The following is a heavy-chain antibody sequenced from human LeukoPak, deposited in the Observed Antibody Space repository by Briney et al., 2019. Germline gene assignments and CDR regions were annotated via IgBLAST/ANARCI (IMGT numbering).Heavy chain of an antibody. V-gene: IGHV3-48*03. CDR3: ASRKVQYVYCSGGSCYEFDY. CDR1: GFTFSSYE. CDR2: ISSSGSTI. D-gene: IGHD2-15*01. J-gene: IGHJ4*02. Sequence: PGGSLRLSCAASGFTFSSYEMNWVRQAPGKGLEWVSYISSSGSTIYYADSVKGRFTISRDNAKNSLYLQMNSLRAEDTAVYYCASRKVQYVYCSGGSCYEFDYWGQGTLVTVSS.